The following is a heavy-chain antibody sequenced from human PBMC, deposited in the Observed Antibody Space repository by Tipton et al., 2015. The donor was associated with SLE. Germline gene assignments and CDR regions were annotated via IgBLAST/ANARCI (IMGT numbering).Heavy chain of an antibody. CDR2: IYYIGST. V-gene: IGHV4-59*08. CDR3: ARYYYYAPGAFDI. D-gene: IGHD3-10*01. J-gene: IGHJ3*02. CDR1: GGSISGSY. Sequence: TLSLTCSVSGGSISGSYWSWTRQPPRKGLEWIGYIYYIGSTNYNPSLKSRVTISVDTSKNQFSLKLSSVTAADTAVYYCARYYYYAPGAFDIWGQGTMVTVSS.